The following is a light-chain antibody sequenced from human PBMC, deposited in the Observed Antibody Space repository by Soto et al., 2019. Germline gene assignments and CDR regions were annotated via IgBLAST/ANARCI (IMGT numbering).Light chain of an antibody. J-gene: IGKJ1*01. CDR1: QSISSS. V-gene: IGKV1-5*03. CDR2: KAS. Sequence: DIQLTQSPSTLSASVGDRVTITCRASQSISSSLAWHQQKPGKAPNLLIYKASNLESGVPSRFSGSGSGTEFTLTISSLQPHDVATYYCQQYKSYPVTFGQETKVEIK. CDR3: QQYKSYPVT.